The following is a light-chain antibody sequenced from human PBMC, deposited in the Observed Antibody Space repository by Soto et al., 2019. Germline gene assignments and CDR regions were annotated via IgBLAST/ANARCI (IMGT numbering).Light chain of an antibody. CDR1: SSNVGSGT. Sequence: QSVLTQPPSASGTPGQRVTISCSGSSSNVGSGTVNWYQQIPGTAPKLLIYSNDQRPSGVPDRISGSKSGTSASLAISGLQSEDEADYYCAAWDDSLNGRVFGGGTKLTVL. J-gene: IGLJ3*02. CDR2: SND. V-gene: IGLV1-44*01. CDR3: AAWDDSLNGRV.